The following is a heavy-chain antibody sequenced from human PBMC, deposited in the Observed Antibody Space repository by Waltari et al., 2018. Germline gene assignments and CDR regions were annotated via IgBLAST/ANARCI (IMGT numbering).Heavy chain of an antibody. CDR1: GCSIRRSY. Sequence: QVQLQESGPGLVTPSETLSLTFTVSGCSIRRSYWRWIRQPAGKELEWIGRIYTSGSTNYNPSLNNRVTMSIDTSKNQLSLKLTSVTAADTAVYYCARPIWRTSWKMGEFDPWGQGTLVTVSS. D-gene: IGHD3-16*01. CDR2: IYTSGST. V-gene: IGHV4-4*07. CDR3: ARPIWRTSWKMGEFDP. J-gene: IGHJ5*02.